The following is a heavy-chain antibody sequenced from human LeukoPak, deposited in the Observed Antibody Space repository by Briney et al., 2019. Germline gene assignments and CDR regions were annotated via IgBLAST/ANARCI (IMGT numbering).Heavy chain of an antibody. Sequence: ASVKVSCKASGYTFTSYGISWVRQAPGQGLEWMGWISAYNGNTNYAQKLQGRVTMTTDTSTSTAYMELSSLRSEDTAVYYCARAGLYYDILTGYRRNFDYWGQGTLVTVSS. CDR1: GYTFTSYG. CDR2: ISAYNGNT. V-gene: IGHV1-18*01. CDR3: ARAGLYYDILTGYRRNFDY. D-gene: IGHD3-9*01. J-gene: IGHJ4*02.